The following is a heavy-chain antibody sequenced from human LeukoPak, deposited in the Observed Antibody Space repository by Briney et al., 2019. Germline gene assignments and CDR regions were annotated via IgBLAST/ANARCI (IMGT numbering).Heavy chain of an antibody. CDR2: INHSGST. CDR1: GGSFSGYY. D-gene: IGHD3-9*01. CDR3: ARRYFDWLLGYYYYYMDV. Sequence: SETLSLTCAVYGGSFSGYYWSWIRQPPGKGLEWIGEINHSGSTNYNPSLKSRVTISVDTSKNQFSLKLSSVTAADTAVYYCARRYFDWLLGYYYYYMDVWGKGTTVTISS. V-gene: IGHV4-34*01. J-gene: IGHJ6*03.